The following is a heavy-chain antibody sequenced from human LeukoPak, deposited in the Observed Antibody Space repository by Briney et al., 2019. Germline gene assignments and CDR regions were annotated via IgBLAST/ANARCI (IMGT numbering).Heavy chain of an antibody. CDR2: IDGSGDKT. Sequence: GGSLRLSCAASGFTFSNFAIRWVRQVPGKGLEWVSSIDGSGDKTHYPDSVRGRFTVSRDNSKNTLYLQMNSLRVEDTATYFCAKVQFNWGPIDYWGQGAPVIVSS. V-gene: IGHV3-23*01. D-gene: IGHD7-27*01. CDR3: AKVQFNWGPIDY. CDR1: GFTFSNFA. J-gene: IGHJ4*02.